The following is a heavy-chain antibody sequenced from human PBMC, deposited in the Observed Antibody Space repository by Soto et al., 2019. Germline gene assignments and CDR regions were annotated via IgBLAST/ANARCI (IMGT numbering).Heavy chain of an antibody. CDR1: GSTFSSYA. D-gene: IGHD2-2*01. CDR2: ISGSGGST. J-gene: IGHJ5*02. Sequence: EVQLLESGGGLVQPGGSLRLSCAASGSTFSSYAMSWVRQAPGKGLEWVSAISGSGGSTYYADSVKGRFTISRDNSKNTLYLQMNSLRAEDTAVYYCAKDPGLVVPAAVNWFDPWGQGTLVTVSS. CDR3: AKDPGLVVPAAVNWFDP. V-gene: IGHV3-23*01.